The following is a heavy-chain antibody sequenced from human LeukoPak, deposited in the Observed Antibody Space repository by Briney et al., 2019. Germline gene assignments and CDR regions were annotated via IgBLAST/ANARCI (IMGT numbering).Heavy chain of an antibody. D-gene: IGHD3-10*01. V-gene: IGHV3-30*18. J-gene: IGHJ4*02. CDR2: ISHDGSNK. CDR1: GFTFSSYG. CDR3: AKGGDLDY. Sequence: GRSLRLSCAASGFTFSSYGMNWVRQAPGKGLEWVAVISHDGSNKYYADSVKGRFTISRDNSKNTLYLQMNSLRAEDTAVYYCAKGGDLDYWGQGTLVTVSS.